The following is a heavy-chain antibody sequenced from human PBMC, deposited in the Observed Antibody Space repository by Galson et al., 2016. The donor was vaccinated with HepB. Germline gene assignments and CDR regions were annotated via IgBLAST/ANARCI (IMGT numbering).Heavy chain of an antibody. CDR1: GFNFSSYW. J-gene: IGHJ4*02. V-gene: IGHV3-48*02. D-gene: IGHD4-23*01. CDR2: ISGSGAAT. Sequence: SLRLSCAASGFNFSSYWMSWVRQAPGKGLEWISYISGSGAATYYAGSVKGRFTISRDNVKNSLDLQMNSLRDEDTAVYYCARHWGRWSNDYWGQGTLVTVSS. CDR3: ARHWGRWSNDY.